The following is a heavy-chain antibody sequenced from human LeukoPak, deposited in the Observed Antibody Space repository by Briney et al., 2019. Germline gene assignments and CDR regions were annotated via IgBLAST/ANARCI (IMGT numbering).Heavy chain of an antibody. CDR1: GFTFDDYA. CDR2: ISWNSGSI. J-gene: IGHJ5*02. V-gene: IGHV3-9*01. CDR3: AKDNYYDFWSGYYRNWFDP. Sequence: GGSLRLSCAASGFTFDDYAMHWVRQAPGKGLEWVSGISWNSGSIGYADSVKGRFTISRDNAKNSLYLQMNSLRAEDTALYYCAKDNYYDFWSGYYRNWFDPWGQGTLVTVSS. D-gene: IGHD3-3*01.